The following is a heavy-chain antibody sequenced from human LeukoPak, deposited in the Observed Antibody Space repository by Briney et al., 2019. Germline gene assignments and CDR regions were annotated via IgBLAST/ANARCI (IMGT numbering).Heavy chain of an antibody. CDR2: ISSSSSYI. Sequence: KSGGSLRLSCAASGFTSSSYSMNWVRQAPGKGLEWVSSISSSSSYIYYADSVKGRFTISRDNAKNSLYLQMNSLRAEDTAVYYCARDYLSHYYDSSGYYYDAFDIWGQGAMVTVSS. D-gene: IGHD3-22*01. CDR1: GFTSSSYS. J-gene: IGHJ3*02. CDR3: ARDYLSHYYDSSGYYYDAFDI. V-gene: IGHV3-21*01.